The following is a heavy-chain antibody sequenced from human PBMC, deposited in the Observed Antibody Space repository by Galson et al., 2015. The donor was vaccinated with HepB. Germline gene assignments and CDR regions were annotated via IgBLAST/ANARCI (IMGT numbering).Heavy chain of an antibody. Sequence: SCAASGFIFSNYWMHWVRQAPGKGLMWVSGVKSDGSSTTYADSVKGRFTISRDNAKNTLYLQMNSLRAEDTAVYHCASGRVYYDSTGYKIFDYWGQGILVTGAS. CDR3: ASGRVYYDSTGYKIFDY. CDR1: GFIFSNYW. J-gene: IGHJ4*02. CDR2: VKSDGSST. V-gene: IGHV3-74*01. D-gene: IGHD3-22*01.